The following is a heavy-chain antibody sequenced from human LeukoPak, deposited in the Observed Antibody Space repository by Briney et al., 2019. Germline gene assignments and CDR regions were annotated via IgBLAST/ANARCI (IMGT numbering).Heavy chain of an antibody. CDR1: GFSFIRYG. V-gene: IGHV3-30*18. CDR2: ISDDGRNK. J-gene: IGHJ4*02. Sequence: GGSLRLSCAASGFSFIRYGMHWVRQAPGKGLEWGGVISDDGRNKKYADSVKGRFTISRDNSKDTLYLQMNSLRDEDTAVYYCAKRPSDYGDYVTYFDYWGQGTLVTVSS. CDR3: AKRPSDYGDYVTYFDY. D-gene: IGHD4-17*01.